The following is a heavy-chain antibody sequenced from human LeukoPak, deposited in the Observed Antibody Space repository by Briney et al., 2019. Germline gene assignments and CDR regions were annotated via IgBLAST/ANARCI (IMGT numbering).Heavy chain of an antibody. CDR3: ARYDGGSGPFDY. Sequence: PGGSLRLSCAASGFTFSSYAMSWVRQAPGKGLEWVSVLYNGGNTYYADSVQGRFTVSRDNSKNTLYLQMNSLRAEDTAVYYCARYDGGSGPFDYWGQGTLVTVSS. J-gene: IGHJ4*02. CDR1: GFTFSSYA. V-gene: IGHV3-53*01. CDR2: LYNGGNT. D-gene: IGHD3-10*01.